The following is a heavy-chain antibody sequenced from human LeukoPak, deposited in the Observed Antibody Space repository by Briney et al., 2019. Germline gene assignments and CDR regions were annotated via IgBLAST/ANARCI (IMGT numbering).Heavy chain of an antibody. CDR2: IKQDGSEK. J-gene: IGHJ1*01. CDR3: MTGVSAATHDGY. Sequence: PGGSLRLSCAASGFTFSGYWMTWVRQAPGKGLEWVANIKQDGSEKYYVDSVKGRFTISRDNAKNSLYLQMNSLRAEDTAVYYCMTGVSAATHDGYWGQGTLVTVSS. D-gene: IGHD2-15*01. V-gene: IGHV3-7*01. CDR1: GFTFSGYW.